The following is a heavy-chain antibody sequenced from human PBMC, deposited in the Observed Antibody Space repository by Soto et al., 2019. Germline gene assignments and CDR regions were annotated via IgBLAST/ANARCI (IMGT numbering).Heavy chain of an antibody. CDR2: ITGDGGDT. J-gene: IGHJ4*02. V-gene: IGHV3-23*01. Sequence: GGSLRLSCAASGFTFSNYAMSWVRQAPGKGLDWVSAITGDGGDTYHADSVKGRLTISRDNSQNTLYLQMNGLRAEDTAVYYCAKGSPPSRPYYFDDWGKGSMVTVSS. CDR1: GFTFSNYA. CDR3: AKGSPPSRPYYFDD. D-gene: IGHD3-10*01.